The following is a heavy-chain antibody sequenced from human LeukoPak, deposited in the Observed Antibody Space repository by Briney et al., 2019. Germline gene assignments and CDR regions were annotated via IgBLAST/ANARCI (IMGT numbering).Heavy chain of an antibody. V-gene: IGHV3-48*03. CDR3: ASSDSGWFDY. CDR1: GFTFSSYE. D-gene: IGHD6-19*01. J-gene: IGHJ4*02. Sequence: GGSLRLACAASGFTFSSYEMNWVRQAPGKGLEWVSYISSSGSTIYYADSVKGRFTISRDNAKNSLYLQMNSLRAEDTAVYYCASSDSGWFDYWGQGTLVTVSS. CDR2: ISSSGSTI.